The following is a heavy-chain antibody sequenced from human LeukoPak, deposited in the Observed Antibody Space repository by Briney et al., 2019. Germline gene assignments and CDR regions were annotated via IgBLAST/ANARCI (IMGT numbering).Heavy chain of an antibody. CDR1: GYTFTDYY. J-gene: IGHJ4*02. CDR3: ATEEIRQWLVRNDY. D-gene: IGHD6-19*01. Sequence: ASAKVSCKVSGYTFTDYYMHWVQQAPGKGREWVGLVDAEDGETIYAEKFQGRVTITAETSTDTAYMELSSLRSEDTAVYCCATEEIRQWLVRNDYWGQGTLVSVPS. V-gene: IGHV1-69-2*01. CDR2: VDAEDGET.